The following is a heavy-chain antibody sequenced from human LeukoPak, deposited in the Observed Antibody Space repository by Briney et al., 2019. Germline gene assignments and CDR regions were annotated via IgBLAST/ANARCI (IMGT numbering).Heavy chain of an antibody. V-gene: IGHV4-34*01. CDR1: GGSFSDYY. D-gene: IGHD4-17*01. CDR2: IKHSGST. Sequence: SETLSLTCAVYGGSFSDYYWSWIRQPPGKGLEWIGEIKHSGSTNYNPSLKSRVTISVDTSKNQFSLKLTSATAADTAIYYCARWKYVDYERTFDYWGQGTLVTVSS. J-gene: IGHJ4*02. CDR3: ARWKYVDYERTFDY.